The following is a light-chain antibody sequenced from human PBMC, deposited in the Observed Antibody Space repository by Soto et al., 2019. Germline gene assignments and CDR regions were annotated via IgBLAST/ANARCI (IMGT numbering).Light chain of an antibody. Sequence: EIVMTQSPATLSVSPGERATLSCRASQSVTSKLAWYQQKPGQAPRLLIYGASTRATDIPARFSGSGSGTEFTLTISSLQSEDFAVYYCQQYNSYSGTFGQGTKVDIK. CDR1: QSVTSK. J-gene: IGKJ1*01. CDR2: GAS. CDR3: QQYNSYSGT. V-gene: IGKV3-15*01.